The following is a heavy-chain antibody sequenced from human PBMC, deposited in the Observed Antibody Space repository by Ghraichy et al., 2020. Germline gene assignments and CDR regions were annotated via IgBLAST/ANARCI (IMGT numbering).Heavy chain of an antibody. D-gene: IGHD7-27*01. CDR3: TTDLEQLGTYYFDY. CDR1: GFTFSNAW. V-gene: IGHV3-15*01. J-gene: IGHJ4*02. CDR2: IKSKTDGGTT. Sequence: GGSLRLSCAASGFTFSNAWMSWVRQAPGKGLEWVGRIKSKTDGGTTDYAAPVKGRFTISRDDSKNTLYLQMNSLKTEDTAVYYCTTDLEQLGTYYFDYWGQGTLVTVSS.